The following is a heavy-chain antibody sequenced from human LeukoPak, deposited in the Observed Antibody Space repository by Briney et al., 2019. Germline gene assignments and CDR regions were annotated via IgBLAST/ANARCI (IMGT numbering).Heavy chain of an antibody. CDR2: ISAYNGNT. Sequence: GASVKVSRKASGYTFTSYGISWVRQAPGQGLEWMGWISAYNGNTNYAQKLQGRVTMTTDTSTSTAYMELRSLRSDDTAVYYCARVTRDSSGYYRFDYWGQGTLVTVSS. V-gene: IGHV1-18*01. D-gene: IGHD3-22*01. CDR3: ARVTRDSSGYYRFDY. J-gene: IGHJ4*02. CDR1: GYTFTSYG.